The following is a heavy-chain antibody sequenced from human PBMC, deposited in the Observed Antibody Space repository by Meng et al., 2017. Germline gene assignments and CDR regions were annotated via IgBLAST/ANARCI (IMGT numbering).Heavy chain of an antibody. V-gene: IGHV3-30*04. CDR3: ARVYRYDSSGYYREYFDY. CDR2: ISYDGSNK. CDR1: GFTFSSYA. Sequence: GESLKISCAASGFTFSSYAMHWVRQAPGKGLEWVAVISYDGSNKYYADSVKGRFTISRDNSKNTLYLQMNSLRAEDTAVYYCARVYRYDSSGYYREYFDYWGQGTLVTVSS. D-gene: IGHD3-22*01. J-gene: IGHJ4*02.